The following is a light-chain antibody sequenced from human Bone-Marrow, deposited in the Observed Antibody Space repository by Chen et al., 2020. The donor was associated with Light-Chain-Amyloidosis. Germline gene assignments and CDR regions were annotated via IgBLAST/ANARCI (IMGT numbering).Light chain of an antibody. J-gene: IGLJ3*02. CDR2: DDS. CDR3: QVWDRSRDRPV. Sequence: SYVLTQPSSFSVAPGQTATIACGGNNIVSTSVHLYQQTPGQATLRVVYDDSDRPAGIPERLSGYNSGNTATMTISRVEAGDEADDDCQVWDRSRDRPVFGGGTKLTVL. V-gene: IGLV3-21*02. CDR1: NIVSTS.